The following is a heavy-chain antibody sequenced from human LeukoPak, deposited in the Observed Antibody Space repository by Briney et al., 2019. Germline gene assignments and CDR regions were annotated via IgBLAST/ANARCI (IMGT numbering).Heavy chain of an antibody. CDR3: ARDNKGGDFWSGYYDKFDY. CDR1: GFTFSSYS. V-gene: IGHV3-21*01. J-gene: IGHJ4*02. CDR2: ISSSSSYI. D-gene: IGHD3-3*01. Sequence: GGSLRLSCAASGFTFSSYSMNWVRQAPGKGLEWVSSISSSSSYIYYADSVKGRFTISRDNAKNSLYLQMNSLRAEDTAVYYCARDNKGGDFWSGYYDKFDYWVQGTLVTVSS.